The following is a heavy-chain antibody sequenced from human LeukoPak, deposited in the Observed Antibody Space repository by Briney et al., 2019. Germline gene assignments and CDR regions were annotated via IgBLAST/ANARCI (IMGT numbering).Heavy chain of an antibody. CDR2: ISGSGGST. J-gene: IGHJ4*02. V-gene: IGHV3-23*01. CDR3: ASPITIFGVAPFDY. CDR1: GFTFSSYA. Sequence: GGSLRLSCAASGFTFSSYAMSWVRQAPGKGLEWVSAISGSGGSTYYADSVKGRFTISRDNSKNTLYLQMNSLRAEDTAVYYCASPITIFGVAPFDYWGQGTLVTVSS. D-gene: IGHD3-3*01.